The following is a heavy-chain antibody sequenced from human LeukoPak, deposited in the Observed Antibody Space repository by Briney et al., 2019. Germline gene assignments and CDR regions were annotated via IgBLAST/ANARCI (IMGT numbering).Heavy chain of an antibody. V-gene: IGHV3-21*01. D-gene: IGHD3-10*01. Sequence: GGSLRLSCAASGFTFSIYTMRWVRQAPGKGLEWVSSISTSSDSKHYADSVKGRFTISRDNANNSLYLQMSSLRAEDTAMYYCAKDRVGGHNCFDPWGQGTLVSVST. J-gene: IGHJ5*02. CDR3: AKDRVGGHNCFDP. CDR1: GFTFSIYT. CDR2: ISTSSDSK.